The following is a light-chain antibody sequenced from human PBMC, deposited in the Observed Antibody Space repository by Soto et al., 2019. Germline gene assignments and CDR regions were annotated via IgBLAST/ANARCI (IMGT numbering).Light chain of an antibody. J-gene: IGKJ3*01. CDR1: QSVSSSY. CDR3: QQYGRSPRFT. CDR2: GAS. Sequence: EMVLTQSPGTLSLSQGERATLSCRASQSVSSSYLAWYQQKPGQAPRLLIYGASSRATGIPDRFSGSGSGTDFTLTISRLEPEDFAVDYCQQYGRSPRFTFGHGNKVDIK. V-gene: IGKV3-20*01.